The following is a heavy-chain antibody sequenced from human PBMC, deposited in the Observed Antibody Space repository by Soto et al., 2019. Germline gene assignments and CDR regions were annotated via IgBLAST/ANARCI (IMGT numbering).Heavy chain of an antibody. CDR2: ISSSSSTI. CDR1: GFTFSSYS. CDR3: ATSIAAAGTYGMDV. J-gene: IGHJ6*02. D-gene: IGHD6-13*01. Sequence: PGRSLRLSGAASGFTFSSYSMNGVRQAPGKGLECVSYISSSSSTIYYADSVKGRFTISRDNARTSLYLQMNSMRDEDTAVYSCATSIAAAGTYGMDVWGQGTTVTVYS. V-gene: IGHV3-48*02.